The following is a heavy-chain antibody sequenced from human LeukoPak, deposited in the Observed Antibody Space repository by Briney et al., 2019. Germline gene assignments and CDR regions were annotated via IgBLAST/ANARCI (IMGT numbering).Heavy chain of an antibody. CDR3: ASGNSAHWF. CDR1: GFTFSNYT. CDR2: ISGSGSTI. Sequence: GSLRLSCAASGFTFSNYTLNWVRQAPGRGLEWVSYISGSGSTIYYADSVRGRFTVSRDNAKNSLYLQMNSLRAEDTAVYYCASGNSAHWFWGQGTLVIVSS. V-gene: IGHV3-48*04. D-gene: IGHD1-26*01. J-gene: IGHJ4*02.